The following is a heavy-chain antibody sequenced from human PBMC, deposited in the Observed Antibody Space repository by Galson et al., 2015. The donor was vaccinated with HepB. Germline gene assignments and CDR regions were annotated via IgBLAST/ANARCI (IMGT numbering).Heavy chain of an antibody. J-gene: IGHJ6*02. D-gene: IGHD5-24*01. V-gene: IGHV3-11*05. Sequence: SLRLSCAASGFTFSDYYMSWIRQAPGKGLEWVSYISSSSSYTNYADSVKGRFTISRDNAKNSLYLQMNSLRAEDTAVYYCARALGEMATIPYYYYGMDVWGQGTTVTVSS. CDR3: ARALGEMATIPYYYYGMDV. CDR2: ISSSSSYT. CDR1: GFTFSDYY.